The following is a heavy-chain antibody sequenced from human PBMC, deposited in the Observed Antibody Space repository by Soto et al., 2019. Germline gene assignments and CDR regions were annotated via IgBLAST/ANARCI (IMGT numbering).Heavy chain of an antibody. V-gene: IGHV4-4*02. J-gene: IGHJ5*02. CDR3: ARGETKYYYDSSGYYLYWSDP. D-gene: IGHD3-22*01. CDR2: IYHSGST. CDR1: GGSISSSNW. Sequence: SETLSLTCAVSGGSISSSNWLSWVRQPPGKGLEWIGEIYHSGSTNYNPSLKSRVTISVDKSKNQFSLKLSSVTAADTAVYYCARGETKYYYDSSGYYLYWSDPWGQGTLVTVSS.